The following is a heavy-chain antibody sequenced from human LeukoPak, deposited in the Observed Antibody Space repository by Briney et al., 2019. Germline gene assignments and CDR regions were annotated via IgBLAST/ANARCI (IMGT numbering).Heavy chain of an antibody. V-gene: IGHV3-33*01. Sequence: PGGSLRLSCVASGFAFRTYGTHWVRQAPGKGLEWVAHIWFDGVNKHYGDSVEGRFTISRDNSQNTLYLQMNSLRAEDTAVYYCARDVKWLIDYWGQGTLVTVSS. CDR2: IWFDGVNK. D-gene: IGHD6-19*01. CDR1: GFAFRTYG. J-gene: IGHJ4*02. CDR3: ARDVKWLIDY.